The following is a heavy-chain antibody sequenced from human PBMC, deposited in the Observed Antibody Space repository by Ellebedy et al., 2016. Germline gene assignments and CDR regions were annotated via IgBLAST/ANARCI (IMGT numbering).Heavy chain of an antibody. J-gene: IGHJ4*02. V-gene: IGHV4-30-4*01. CDR3: ARVDTAMVLDY. CDR2: IYYSGST. CDR1: GGSISSGDYY. D-gene: IGHD5-18*01. Sequence: SETLSLTXTVSGGSISSGDYYWSWIRQPPGKGLEWIGYIYYSGSTYYNPSLKSRVTISVDTSKNQSSLKLSSVTAADTAVYYCARVDTAMVLDYWGQGTLVTVSS.